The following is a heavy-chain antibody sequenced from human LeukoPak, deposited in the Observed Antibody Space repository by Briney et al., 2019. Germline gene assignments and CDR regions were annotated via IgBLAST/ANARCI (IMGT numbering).Heavy chain of an antibody. J-gene: IGHJ5*02. CDR1: GYTFTSYG. V-gene: IGHV1-18*01. D-gene: IGHD6-13*01. CDR2: ISAYNGNT. CDR3: ARGGRIAAAGTIWFDP. Sequence: ASVKVSCKASGYTFTSYGISLVRQAPGEGLEWMGWISAYNGNTNYAQKLQGRVTMTTETYTSKAYMEVRRLRSDDTAVYYCARGGRIAAAGTIWFDPWGQGTLVTVSS.